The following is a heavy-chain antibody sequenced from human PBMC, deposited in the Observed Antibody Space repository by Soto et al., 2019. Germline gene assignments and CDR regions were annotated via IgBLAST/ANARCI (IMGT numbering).Heavy chain of an antibody. J-gene: IGHJ4*02. V-gene: IGHV3-74*01. CDR3: ARDTDGLHY. CDR1: GLIFSNYK. CDR2: INTDGNIT. Sequence: QPGGSLRLSCAASGLIFSNYKMHWVRQAPGKGLVWVSRINTDGNITDYADSVKGRFTVSRDNPKNTLYLQMNSLRAEDTAVYYCARDTDGLHYWGQGTLVTVSS.